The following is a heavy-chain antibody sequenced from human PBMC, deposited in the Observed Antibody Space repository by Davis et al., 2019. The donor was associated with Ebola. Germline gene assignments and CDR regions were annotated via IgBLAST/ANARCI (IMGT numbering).Heavy chain of an antibody. V-gene: IGHV3-48*02. D-gene: IGHD3/OR15-3a*01. J-gene: IGHJ4*02. Sequence: GESLKISCTASGFTFTKFAMTWVRQAPGKGLEWITYITKGSDAIHYADSVKGRFTVSRDNAKNSVFLQMSSLRDEDSAVYYCARDRFFAFDFWSQGVHVSVSS. CDR2: ITKGSDAI. CDR3: ARDRFFAFDF. CDR1: GFTFTKFA.